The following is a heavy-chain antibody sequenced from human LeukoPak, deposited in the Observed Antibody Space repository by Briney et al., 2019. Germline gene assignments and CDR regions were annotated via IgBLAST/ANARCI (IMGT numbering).Heavy chain of an antibody. D-gene: IGHD5-24*01. V-gene: IGHV3-23*01. J-gene: IGHJ5*02. CDR3: VKGSRGNYDT. CDR2: ISGSGGST. CDR1: GFTFSSYA. Sequence: GGSLRLSCAASGFTFSSYAMCWVRQAPGKGLQWVSSISGSGGSTYYADSVKGRFTISRDNSKNTLFLQVNSLRAEDTAVYYCVKGSRGNYDTWGQGTLVTVSS.